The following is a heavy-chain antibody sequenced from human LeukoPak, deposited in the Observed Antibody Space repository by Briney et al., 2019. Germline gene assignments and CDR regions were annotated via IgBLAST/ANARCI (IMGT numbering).Heavy chain of an antibody. Sequence: GGSLRLSCAAPGFTFSSSWMHWVRQAPGKGLVWVSRMNGDGSSTNYADSVKGRFTISRDNAKNTVYLQMNSLRVEDTAVYYCASPRSGGYFDYWGQGTLVTVSS. V-gene: IGHV3-74*01. D-gene: IGHD3-10*01. J-gene: IGHJ4*02. CDR1: GFTFSSSW. CDR3: ASPRSGGYFDY. CDR2: MNGDGSST.